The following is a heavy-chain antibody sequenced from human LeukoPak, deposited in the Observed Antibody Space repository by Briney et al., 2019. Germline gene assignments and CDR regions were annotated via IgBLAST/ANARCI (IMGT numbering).Heavy chain of an antibody. V-gene: IGHV1-2*02. J-gene: IGHJ4*02. Sequence: GASVKVSCKASGYTFNYYYLYWVRQAPGQGLECLGWNNPNSGGTHYAQKFQGRVTMTRDTSITTAYMELRRLTSDDTAIYYCAREGYCSGSNCYSLLEWGQGTLVTVSS. CDR1: GYTFNYYY. CDR3: AREGYCSGSNCYSLLE. CDR2: NNPNSGGT. D-gene: IGHD2-15*01.